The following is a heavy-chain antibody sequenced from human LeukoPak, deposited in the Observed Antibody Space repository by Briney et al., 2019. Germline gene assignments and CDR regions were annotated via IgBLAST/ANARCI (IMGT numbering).Heavy chain of an antibody. CDR3: TKGDATFGVIHDY. D-gene: IGHD3-3*01. CDR2: ISSSSSYI. J-gene: IGHJ4*02. Sequence: GGSLRLSCAASGFTFSSYSMNWVRQAPGKGLVWVSSISSSSSYIYYADSVKGRFTISRDNSKNTLYLQMNSLRPEDTAVYYCTKGDATFGVIHDYWGQGTLVTVSS. V-gene: IGHV3-21*01. CDR1: GFTFSSYS.